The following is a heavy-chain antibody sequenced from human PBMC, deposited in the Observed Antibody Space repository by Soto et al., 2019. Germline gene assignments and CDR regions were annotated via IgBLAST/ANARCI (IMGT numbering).Heavy chain of an antibody. CDR3: ARGGYCSGGSCYSPTSFDY. CDR2: ISSSGSTI. D-gene: IGHD2-15*01. CDR1: GFTFSSYE. J-gene: IGHJ4*02. Sequence: EVQQVESGGGLVQPGGSLRLSCAASGFTFSSYEMNWVRQAPGKGLEWVSYISSSGSTIYYADSVKGRFTISRDNAKNSLYLQMNSLRAEDTAVYYCARGGYCSGGSCYSPTSFDYWGQGTLVTVSS. V-gene: IGHV3-48*03.